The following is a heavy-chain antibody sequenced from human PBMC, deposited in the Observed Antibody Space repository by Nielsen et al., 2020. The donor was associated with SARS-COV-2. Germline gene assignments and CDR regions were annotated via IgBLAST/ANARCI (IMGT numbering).Heavy chain of an antibody. CDR2: IYYSGST. V-gene: IGHV4-59*08. CDR3: ARLRAAYCSSTSCYGGYMDV. J-gene: IGHJ6*03. Sequence: WIRQPAGTGLEWIGYIYYSGSTNYNPSLKSRVTISVDTSKNQFSLKLSSVTAADTAVYYCARLRAAYCSSTSCYGGYMDVWGKGTTVTVSS. D-gene: IGHD2-2*01.